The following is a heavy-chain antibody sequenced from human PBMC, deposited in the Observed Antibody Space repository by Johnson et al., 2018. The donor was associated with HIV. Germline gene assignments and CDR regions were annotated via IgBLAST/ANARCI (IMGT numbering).Heavy chain of an antibody. V-gene: IGHV3-33*08. Sequence: QEKLVESGGGVVQPGRSLKLSCAASEFTFSYYGLHWVRQAPGVGLEWVAFTRYDGSDEFYADSVKGRFTISKDNAKNSLYLQMNSLRAEDTALYYCARGGYCTGGVCLGDAFDIWGQGTMVTVSS. CDR1: EFTFSYYG. CDR3: ARGGYCTGGVCLGDAFDI. D-gene: IGHD2-8*02. CDR2: TRYDGSDE. J-gene: IGHJ3*02.